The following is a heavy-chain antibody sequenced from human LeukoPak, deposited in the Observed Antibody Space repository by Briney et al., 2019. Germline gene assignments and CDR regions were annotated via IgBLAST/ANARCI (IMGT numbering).Heavy chain of an antibody. CDR3: ARRPLGYCSGGSCYQGDDY. CDR2: ISAYNGNT. Sequence: ASVKVSCKASGYTFTSYGISWVRQAPGQGLEWMGWISAYNGNTNYAQKLQGRVTMTTDTSTSTAYMELRSLRSDDTAVYYCARRPLGYCSGGSCYQGDDYWGQGTLVTVSS. CDR1: GYTFTSYG. D-gene: IGHD2-15*01. V-gene: IGHV1-18*01. J-gene: IGHJ4*02.